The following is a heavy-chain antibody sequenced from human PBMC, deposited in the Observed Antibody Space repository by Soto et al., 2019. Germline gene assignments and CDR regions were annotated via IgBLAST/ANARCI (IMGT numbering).Heavy chain of an antibody. CDR1: GYTFTSYA. CDR3: ASVGTITPSGGAY. Sequence: QVQLVQSGAEVKKPGASVKVSCKASGYTFTSYAMHWVRQAPGQRLEWMGWINAGNGNTKYSQKFQGSVTITRDTSASTAYMELSSLRSEDTAVYYCASVGTITPSGGAYWGQGTLVTVSS. D-gene: IGHD1-1*01. J-gene: IGHJ4*02. V-gene: IGHV1-3*01. CDR2: INAGNGNT.